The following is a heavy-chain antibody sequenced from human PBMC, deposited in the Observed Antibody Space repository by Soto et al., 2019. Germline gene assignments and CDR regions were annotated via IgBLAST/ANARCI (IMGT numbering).Heavy chain of an antibody. J-gene: IGHJ6*02. CDR1: GYTFTSYG. CDR3: ERGPLYHSSSSYYYYYGMDV. D-gene: IGHD6-6*01. V-gene: IGHV1-18*04. CDR2: ISAYNGNT. Sequence: QVQLVQSGAEVKKPGASVKVSCKASGYTFTSYGISWVRQAPGQGLEWMGWISAYNGNTNYAQKLQGRVTMTTDTSTSTAYMELRSLRSDDTAVYYCERGPLYHSSSSYYYYYGMDVWGQGTKVTVSS.